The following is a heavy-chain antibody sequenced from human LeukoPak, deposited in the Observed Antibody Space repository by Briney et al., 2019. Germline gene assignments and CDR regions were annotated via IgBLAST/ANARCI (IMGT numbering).Heavy chain of an antibody. Sequence: SSETLSLTCAVSGGSISSYYWSWIRQPPGRGLEWIGSIHYSGSTSYNSSLKSRVTISIDTSKNQFSLKLSSVTAADTAVYYCARRLYDILTGCYYFDYWGQGTLVTVSS. D-gene: IGHD3-9*01. J-gene: IGHJ4*02. CDR2: IHYSGST. CDR3: ARRLYDILTGCYYFDY. V-gene: IGHV4-59*08. CDR1: GGSISSYY.